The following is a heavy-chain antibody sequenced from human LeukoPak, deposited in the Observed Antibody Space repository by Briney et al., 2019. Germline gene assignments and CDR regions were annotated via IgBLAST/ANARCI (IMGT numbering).Heavy chain of an antibody. CDR1: GGSLSSYY. J-gene: IGHJ3*01. V-gene: IGHV4-59*08. D-gene: IGHD3-10*01. Sequence: PSETLSLTCTVSGGSLSSYYWTWIRQPPGKGLEWIGYIYYSGYTTYNPSLKSRVTISVDTSKNLFSLRLRSVTAADTAVYYCGRHIFDGSSSGTYYHAFDVWGQGKMVTVSS. CDR2: IYYSGYT. CDR3: GRHIFDGSSSGTYYHAFDV.